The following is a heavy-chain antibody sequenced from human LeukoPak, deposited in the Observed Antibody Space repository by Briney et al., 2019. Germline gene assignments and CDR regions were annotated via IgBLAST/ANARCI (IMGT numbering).Heavy chain of an antibody. J-gene: IGHJ4*02. CDR3: ASGRGNLMIRG. CDR2: IYYSGST. CDR1: GGSISSYY. D-gene: IGHD3-16*01. Sequence: PSETLSLTCTVSGGSISSYYWSWIRQPPGKGLEWIGYIYYSGSTNYNPSLKSRVTMSVDTSKNQFSLKLSSVTAADTAVYYCASGRGNLMIRGWGQGTLVTVSS. V-gene: IGHV4-59*12.